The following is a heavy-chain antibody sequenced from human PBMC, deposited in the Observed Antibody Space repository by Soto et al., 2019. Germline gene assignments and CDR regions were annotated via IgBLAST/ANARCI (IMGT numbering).Heavy chain of an antibody. V-gene: IGHV1-69*12. D-gene: IGHD4-4*01. Sequence: QVQLVQSGAEVKKPGSSVKVSCKASGGTFSSYAISWVRQAPGQGLEWMGGIIPIFGTADYAQKFRGRVTITADEPPSTGYRDLGSLKSEDPAVYYVASPTVGDSNGMDVGGQGTPVTVSS. CDR1: GGTFSSYA. CDR3: ASPTVGDSNGMDV. J-gene: IGHJ6*02. CDR2: IIPIFGTA.